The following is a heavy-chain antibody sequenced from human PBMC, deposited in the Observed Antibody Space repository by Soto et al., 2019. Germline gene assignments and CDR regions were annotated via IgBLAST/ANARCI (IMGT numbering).Heavy chain of an antibody. CDR1: GDSVSSNSAA. D-gene: IGHD6-19*01. V-gene: IGHV6-1*01. Sequence: PSQTLSLTCVISGDSVSSNSAAWNWIRQSPSRGLEWLGRTYYRSKWYNDYAVSVKSRITINPDTSKNQFSLQLNSVTPEDTAVYYCARDPGIAVAGPYYFDYWGQGTLVTVSS. CDR2: TYYRSKWYN. J-gene: IGHJ4*02. CDR3: ARDPGIAVAGPYYFDY.